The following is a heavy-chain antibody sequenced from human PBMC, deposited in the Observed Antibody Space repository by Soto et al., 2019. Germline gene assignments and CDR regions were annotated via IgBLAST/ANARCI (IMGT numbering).Heavy chain of an antibody. J-gene: IGHJ4*02. Sequence: EVQLVESGGGLVQPGGSLKLSCAASGFTFSGSSVHWVRQASGKGLEWVGRIRNKANSCATAYAASVRGRFTISRDDSKNTAFLQMNSLNTEDTAVYYCISHSPEDMIRTWGQGTLVTVSS. CDR2: IRNKANSCAT. D-gene: IGHD2-15*01. CDR1: GFTFSGSS. V-gene: IGHV3-73*02. CDR3: ISHSPEDMIRT.